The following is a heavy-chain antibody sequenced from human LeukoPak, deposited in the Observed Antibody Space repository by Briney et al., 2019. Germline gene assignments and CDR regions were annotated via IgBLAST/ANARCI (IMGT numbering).Heavy chain of an antibody. V-gene: IGHV4-59*01. J-gene: IGHJ5*02. CDR2: IYYSGSA. CDR3: ARGYYSGTYPLHWFDP. D-gene: IGHD1-26*01. Sequence: GSLRLSCAASGLTFSSYAMSWIRQPPGKGLEWIGYIYYSGSANYNPSLKSRVTISVDTSNNQFSLKLSSVTAADTAVYYCARGYYSGTYPLHWFDPWGQGTLVTVSS. CDR1: GLTFSSYA.